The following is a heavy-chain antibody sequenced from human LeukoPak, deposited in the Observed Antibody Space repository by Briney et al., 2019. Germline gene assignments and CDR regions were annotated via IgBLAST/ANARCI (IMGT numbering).Heavy chain of an antibody. CDR1: GYSFTSYW. V-gene: IGHV5-51*01. CDR3: ARLSRAVLTYGMDV. J-gene: IGHJ6*04. D-gene: IGHD6-19*01. Sequence: GELLKICCKCSGYSFTSYWIAWVRQMPGKGLEWMGIIYPGDSDTRYSPSFQGQVTISADKSISTAYLQWSSLKASDTAMYDCARLSRAVLTYGMDVWGKGTTVTVSS. CDR2: IYPGDSDT.